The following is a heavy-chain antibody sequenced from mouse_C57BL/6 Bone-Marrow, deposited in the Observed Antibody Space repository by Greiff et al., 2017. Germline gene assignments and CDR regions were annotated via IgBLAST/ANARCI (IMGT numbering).Heavy chain of an antibody. J-gene: IGHJ1*03. CDR1: GFTFSSYG. CDR3: ARHKGYSHWYFDV. CDR2: ISSGGSYT. V-gene: IGHV5-6*01. Sequence: EVKLQESGGDLVKPGGSLKLSCAASGFTFSSYGMSWVRQTPDKRLEWVATISSGGSYTYYPDSVKGRFTISRDNAKNTLYLQMSSLKSEDTAMYYCARHKGYSHWYFDVWGTGTTVTVSS. D-gene: IGHD2-3*01.